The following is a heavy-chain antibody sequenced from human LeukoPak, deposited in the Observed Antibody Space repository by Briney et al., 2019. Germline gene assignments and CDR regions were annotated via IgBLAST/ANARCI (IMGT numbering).Heavy chain of an antibody. D-gene: IGHD3-3*01. J-gene: IGHJ4*02. Sequence: GGSLRLSCAASGFTFSDYRMNWVRQAPGKGLEWISYISNDLSTIYYADSVKGRFTISRDNAKNSLYLQMNSLRAEDTAVYYCARENRLRILADYWGQGTLVTVSS. CDR3: ARENRLRILADY. CDR1: GFTFSDYR. CDR2: ISNDLSTI. V-gene: IGHV3-48*04.